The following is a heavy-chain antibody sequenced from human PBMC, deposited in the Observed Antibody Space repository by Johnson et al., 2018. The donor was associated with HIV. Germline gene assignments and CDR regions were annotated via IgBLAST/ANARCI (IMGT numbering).Heavy chain of an antibody. CDR1: GFTFSNYA. D-gene: IGHD3-10*01. Sequence: VQLVESGGGLVQPGGSLRLSCAASGFTFSNYAMSWVRQAPGKGLEWVSVIIASGGNTDYADSVKGRFTISRDNSKNTLYLQRNSLRAEDMAVYYCAKGGAGLLWFGLMTFDIWGQGTMVTVSS. CDR3: AKGGAGLLWFGLMTFDI. J-gene: IGHJ3*02. CDR2: IIASGGNT. V-gene: IGHV3-23*04.